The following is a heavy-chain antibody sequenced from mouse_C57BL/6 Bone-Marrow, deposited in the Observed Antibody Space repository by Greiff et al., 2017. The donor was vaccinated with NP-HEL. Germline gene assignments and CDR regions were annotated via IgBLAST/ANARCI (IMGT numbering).Heavy chain of an antibody. D-gene: IGHD1-1*01. CDR2: INPNNGGT. CDR1: GYTFTDYY. V-gene: IGHV1-26*01. CDR3: ARYYDGPQLRGYFDY. J-gene: IGHJ2*01. Sequence: EVQLQQSGPELVKPGASVKISCKASGYTFTDYYMNWVKQSHGKSLEWIGDINPNNGGTSYNQKFKGKATLTVDKSSSTAYMERRSLTSEDSADYYGARYYDGPQLRGYFDYWGQGTTLTVSS.